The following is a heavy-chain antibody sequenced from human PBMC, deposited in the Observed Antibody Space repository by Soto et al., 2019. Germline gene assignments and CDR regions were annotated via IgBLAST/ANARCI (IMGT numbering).Heavy chain of an antibody. J-gene: IGHJ6*02. CDR1: GFTFSSYS. D-gene: IGHD2-2*01. Sequence: VGSLRLSCAASGFTFSSYSMNWVRQAPGKGLEWVSYISSSSSTIYYADSVKGRFTISRDNAKNSLYLQMNSLRDEDTAVYYCARVGGTGYCSSTSCYAYYGMDVWGQGTTVTVSS. V-gene: IGHV3-48*02. CDR2: ISSSSSTI. CDR3: ARVGGTGYCSSTSCYAYYGMDV.